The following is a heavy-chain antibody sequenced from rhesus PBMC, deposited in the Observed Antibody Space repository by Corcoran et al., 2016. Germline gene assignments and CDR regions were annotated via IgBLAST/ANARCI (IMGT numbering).Heavy chain of an antibody. V-gene: IGHV4-76*01. D-gene: IGHD6-25*01. CDR1: GYSISSGYD. CDR2: IYGSSGST. J-gene: IGHJ4*01. Sequence: QLQLQESGPGLVKPSETLSLTCAVSGYSISSGYDWSWSRQPPGKGLEWIGYIYGSSGSTNYNPSLKNLVTISTDTSQHQVSLKLSSVTAADTAVYYCARRAFIAAAGTLFDYWGQGVLVTVSS. CDR3: ARRAFIAAAGTLFDY.